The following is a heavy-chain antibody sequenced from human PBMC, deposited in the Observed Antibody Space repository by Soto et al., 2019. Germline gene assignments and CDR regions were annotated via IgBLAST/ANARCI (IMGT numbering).Heavy chain of an antibody. D-gene: IGHD2-2*01. CDR1: GFTFSNFG. Sequence: QVHLLESGGGVVQPGRSLRLSCVGSGFTFSNFGIHWVRQAPGKGLEWLAVVSYDEVNKFYADSVRGRFTISRDNSKDTLYLQLNSLRPEDTAVYYCARDHLYCSDSNCFRGYYGMDVWGQGTTVIVSS. CDR3: ARDHLYCSDSNCFRGYYGMDV. J-gene: IGHJ6*02. CDR2: VSYDEVNK. V-gene: IGHV3-30*03.